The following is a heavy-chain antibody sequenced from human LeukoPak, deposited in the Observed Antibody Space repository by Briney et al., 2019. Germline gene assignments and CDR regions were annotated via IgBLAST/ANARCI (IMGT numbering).Heavy chain of an antibody. J-gene: IGHJ5*02. Sequence: GGSLRLSCAASGFTFSSYWMGWVRQAPGKGLEWVANIKQDGSEKYYVDSVKGRFTISRDNAKNSLYLQMNSLRAEDTAVYYCAREIRLAAAGLWFDPWGQGTLVTVSS. CDR1: GFTFSSYW. D-gene: IGHD6-13*01. CDR2: IKQDGSEK. CDR3: AREIRLAAAGLWFDP. V-gene: IGHV3-7*01.